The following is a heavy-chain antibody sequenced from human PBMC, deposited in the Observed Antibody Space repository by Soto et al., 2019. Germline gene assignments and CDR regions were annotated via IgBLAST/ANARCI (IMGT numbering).Heavy chain of an antibody. Sequence: QVQLVQSGAEVKKPGASVKVSCKASVYTFTSYVINWVRQATGQGLEWMGWVTPNSGNTGYAQKFQGRVTMTTHTSISTAYMELRSLRSEYTAVYYCARARTGRITLFGVMHGQSRAFDIWGQGTMVTVSS. CDR2: VTPNSGNT. D-gene: IGHD3-3*01. CDR1: VYTFTSYV. J-gene: IGHJ3*02. V-gene: IGHV1-8*01. CDR3: ARARTGRITLFGVMHGQSRAFDI.